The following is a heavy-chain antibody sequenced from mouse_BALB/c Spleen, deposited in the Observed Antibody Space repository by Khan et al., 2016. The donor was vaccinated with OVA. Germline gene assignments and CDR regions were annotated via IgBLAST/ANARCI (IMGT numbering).Heavy chain of an antibody. D-gene: IGHD2-10*01. CDR2: MNTYTGES. V-gene: IGHV9-3-1*01. Sequence: QIQLVQSGPELKKPGETVKISCKASGYTFTNYGMNWVKQAPGKDLKWMGWMNTYTGESTYDDDFKGRFAFSLETSASTAYLQINNLKNEDTATYYCSRPPYLSSVVGYWGQGTSVTVSA. J-gene: IGHJ4*01. CDR1: GYTFTNYG. CDR3: SRPPYLSSVVGY.